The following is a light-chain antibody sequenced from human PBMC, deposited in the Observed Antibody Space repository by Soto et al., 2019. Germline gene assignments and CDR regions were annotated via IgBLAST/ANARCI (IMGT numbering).Light chain of an antibody. CDR3: HQRNK. J-gene: IGKJ5*01. V-gene: IGKV3-11*01. Sequence: ELVLKQSPATLSLSPGERATLSCRASQFLSSYLAWYQQIPGQPPRLLIYDTSNRVTGIPARFSGSRSGTDFTLTISSLEPEDFAVYFCHQRNKFGQGTRLEI. CDR2: DTS. CDR1: QFLSSY.